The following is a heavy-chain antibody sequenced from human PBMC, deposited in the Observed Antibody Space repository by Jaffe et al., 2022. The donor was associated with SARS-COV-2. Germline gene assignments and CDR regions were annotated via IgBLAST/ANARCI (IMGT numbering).Heavy chain of an antibody. CDR1: GFTFSSYS. D-gene: IGHD1-26*01. Sequence: EVQLVESGGGLVKPGGSLRLSCAASGFTFSSYSMNWVRQAPGKGLEWVSSISSSSSYIYYADSVKGRFTISRDNAKNSLYLQMNSLRAEDTAVYYCARDVGATDGFDLWGRGTLVTVSS. CDR3: ARDVGATDGFDL. J-gene: IGHJ2*01. CDR2: ISSSSSYI. V-gene: IGHV3-21*01.